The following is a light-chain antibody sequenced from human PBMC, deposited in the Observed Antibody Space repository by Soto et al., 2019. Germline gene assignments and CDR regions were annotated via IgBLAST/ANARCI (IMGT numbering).Light chain of an antibody. CDR3: SSYTSSSTPYV. Sequence: QSVLTQPASVSGYPGQPITISCTGRSSDVGGYNYVSWYQQHPGKAPRLMIYEVSNRPSGVSNRFSGSKSGNTASLTISGLQAEDEADYYCSSYTSSSTPYVFGTGTKVTV. V-gene: IGLV2-14*01. J-gene: IGLJ1*01. CDR1: SSDVGGYNY. CDR2: EVS.